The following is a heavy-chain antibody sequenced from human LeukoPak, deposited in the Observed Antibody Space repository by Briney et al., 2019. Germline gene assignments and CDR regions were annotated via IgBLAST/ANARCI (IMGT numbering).Heavy chain of an antibody. CDR2: INHSGST. D-gene: IGHD6-25*01. CDR3: ARIAAAGNWFDP. V-gene: IGHV4-34*01. J-gene: IGHJ5*02. Sequence: SETLSLTCGVYGGSFSDYYWSWIRQSPGKGLEWIGEINHSGSTNYNPSLKSRVTISIDTSKNQFSLKLSSVTAADTAVYYCARIAAAGNWFDPWGQGTLVTVSS. CDR1: GGSFSDYY.